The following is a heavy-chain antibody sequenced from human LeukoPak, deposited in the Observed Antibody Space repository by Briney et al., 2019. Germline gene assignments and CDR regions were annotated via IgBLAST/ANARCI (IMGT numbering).Heavy chain of an antibody. D-gene: IGHD3-22*01. V-gene: IGHV4-39*07. CDR2: ISYSGTT. J-gene: IGHJ4*02. CDR3: ARVTGYMIEDYFDY. CDR1: SGSINSSPYY. Sequence: TSETLSLTCTVSSGSINSSPYYWGGIRQSPGKGLEWIGSISYSGTTYYNPSLQSRVTIFVDTSKNQFSLKLSSVTAADTAVYYCARVTGYMIEDYFDYWGQGTLVTVSS.